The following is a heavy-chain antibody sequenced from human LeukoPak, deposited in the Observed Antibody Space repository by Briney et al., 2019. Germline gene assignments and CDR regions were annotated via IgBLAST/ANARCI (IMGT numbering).Heavy chain of an antibody. Sequence: PSETLSLTCAVYGGSFSGYYWSWIRQPPGKGLEWMGEINHSGSTNYNPSLKSRVTISVDTSKNQFSLKLNSVTAADTAVYYCAKSNGYGLVDIWGQGTMVTVSS. CDR2: INHSGST. CDR1: GGSFSGYY. J-gene: IGHJ3*02. V-gene: IGHV4-34*01. CDR3: AKSNGYGLVDI. D-gene: IGHD3-10*01.